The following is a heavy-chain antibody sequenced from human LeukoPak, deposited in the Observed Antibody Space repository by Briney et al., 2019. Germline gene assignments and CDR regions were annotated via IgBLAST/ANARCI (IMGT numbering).Heavy chain of an antibody. CDR2: INHSGST. J-gene: IGHJ4*02. Sequence: SETLSLTCAVYGGSFSGYYWSWIRQPPGKGLEWIGEINHSGSTNYNPSLKSRVTISVDTSKNQFSLKLSSVTAADTAVYYCARGVHIAAAQYGYWGQGTLVTVSS. D-gene: IGHD6-13*01. V-gene: IGHV4-34*01. CDR3: ARGVHIAAAQYGY. CDR1: GGSFSGYY.